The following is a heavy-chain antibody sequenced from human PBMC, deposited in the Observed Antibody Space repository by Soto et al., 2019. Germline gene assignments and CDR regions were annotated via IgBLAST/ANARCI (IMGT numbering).Heavy chain of an antibody. D-gene: IGHD2-21*02. V-gene: IGHV1-69*08. CDR2: IIPILGIA. Sequence: QVQLVQSGAEVKKPGSSVKVSCKASGGTFSSYTISWVRQAPGQGLEWMGRIIPILGIANYAQKFQGRVTITADKSTSTAYMELSSLRSEDTAVYYCARDETHCGDDCYSYWGQGTLVTVSS. CDR3: ARDETHCGDDCYSY. J-gene: IGHJ4*02. CDR1: GGTFSSYT.